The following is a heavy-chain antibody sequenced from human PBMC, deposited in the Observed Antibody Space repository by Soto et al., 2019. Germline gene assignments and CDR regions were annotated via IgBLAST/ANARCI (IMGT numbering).Heavy chain of an antibody. CDR1: GGSISRGGYY. D-gene: IGHD3-22*01. CDR3: ARATYYYDSSGYYYPSVDY. J-gene: IGHJ4*02. V-gene: IGHV4-31*03. CDR2: IYYSGST. Sequence: QVQLQESGPGLVKPSQTLSLTCTFSGGSISRGGYYLSWIRQHPGKGLEWIGYIYYSGSTYYNPSIKSRVTISVDTSKKQFALKMSSVTAADTAVYYCARATYYYDSSGYYYPSVDYWGQGTLVTVSS.